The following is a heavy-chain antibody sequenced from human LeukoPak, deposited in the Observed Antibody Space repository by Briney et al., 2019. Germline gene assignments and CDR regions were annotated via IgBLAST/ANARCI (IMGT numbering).Heavy chain of an antibody. V-gene: IGHV4-34*01. J-gene: IGHJ5*02. Sequence: SEILSLTCAVYGGSFSGYYWSWIRQPPGKGLEWIGEINHSGSTNYNPSLKSRVTISVDTSKNQFSLKLSSVTAADTAVYYCARGFYGSGSTWGQGTLVTVSS. CDR3: ARGFYGSGST. D-gene: IGHD3-10*01. CDR2: INHSGST. CDR1: GGSFSGYY.